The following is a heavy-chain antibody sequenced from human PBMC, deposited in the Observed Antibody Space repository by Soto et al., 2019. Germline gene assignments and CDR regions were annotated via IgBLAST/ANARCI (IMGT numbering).Heavy chain of an antibody. Sequence: SETLSLTCTFYGGSFSGYYWSWIRQPPGKGLEWIGEINHSGSTNYNPSLKSRVAISVDTSKNHFSLKLSSVTAADTAVYYCARVRGRYGVVTNLDYWGQGTLVTAPQ. D-gene: IGHD3-3*01. V-gene: IGHV4-34*01. CDR3: ARVRGRYGVVTNLDY. J-gene: IGHJ4*02. CDR2: INHSGST. CDR1: GGSFSGYY.